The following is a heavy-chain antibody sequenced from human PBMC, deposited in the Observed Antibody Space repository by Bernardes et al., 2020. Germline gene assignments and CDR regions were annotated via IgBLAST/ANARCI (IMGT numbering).Heavy chain of an antibody. Sequence: SANLSLTCAVYGGSFSGYYWSWIRPPPGKGLEWIGEINHSGSTNHNPSLKSRVTISVDTSKNQFSLKLSSVTAADTGVYYCAGLRQHRLGVYWYAMDVWGKGTTVTVSS. V-gene: IGHV4-34*01. D-gene: IGHD2-8*02. CDR3: AGLRQHRLGVYWYAMDV. CDR2: INHSGST. J-gene: IGHJ6*04. CDR1: GGSFSGYY.